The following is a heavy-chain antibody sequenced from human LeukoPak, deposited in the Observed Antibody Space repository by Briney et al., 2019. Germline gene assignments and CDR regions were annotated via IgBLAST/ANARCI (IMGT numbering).Heavy chain of an antibody. CDR1: GYSFSSGYY. CDR2: IFHSGST. CDR3: ARASGSYGSGSYYYYGMDV. Sequence: PSETLSLTCAVSGYSFSSGYYWGWIRPPPGRVLEWIGSIFHSGSTYYNPSLKSRVNMSVDTSKNQISLKLSSVTAADTAVYYCARASGSYGSGSYYYYGMDVWGKGTTVTVSS. D-gene: IGHD3-10*01. J-gene: IGHJ6*04. V-gene: IGHV4-38-2*01.